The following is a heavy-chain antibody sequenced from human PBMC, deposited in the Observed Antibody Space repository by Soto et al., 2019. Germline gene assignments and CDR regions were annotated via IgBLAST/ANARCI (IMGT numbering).Heavy chain of an antibody. CDR1: AASLSKYY. D-gene: IGHD3-16*01. CDR2: IYFNGNT. CDR3: ASVTFGGVVLAH. J-gene: IGHJ4*02. V-gene: IGHV4-59*01. Sequence: SETLSLTCTVSAASLSKYYWSWIRQPPGKGLEWIGYIYFNGNTNYNPSLKRRVPISIDTSKKQISLNLNSVTDADTAVYYCASVTFGGVVLAHWGQGTLVTVS.